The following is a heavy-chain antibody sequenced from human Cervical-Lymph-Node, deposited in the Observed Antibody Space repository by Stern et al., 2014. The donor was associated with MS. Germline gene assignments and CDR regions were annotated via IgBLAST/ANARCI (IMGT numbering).Heavy chain of an antibody. CDR1: GSTFTAAS. CDR2: INTKTGNP. D-gene: IGHD6-13*01. Sequence: VQLVESGSELKQPGASVTVSCKVSGSTFTAASISWVRQAPGRGLEWMGWINTKTGNPTYALDFTGRFVFSLDTSVSTAFLQISSLKADDTAVYYCARSQPFSYWGQGTLVTVSP. J-gene: IGHJ4*02. V-gene: IGHV7-4-1*02. CDR3: ARSQPFSY.